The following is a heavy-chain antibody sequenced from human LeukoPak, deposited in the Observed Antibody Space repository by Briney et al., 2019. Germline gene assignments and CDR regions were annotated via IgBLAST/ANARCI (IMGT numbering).Heavy chain of an antibody. V-gene: IGHV1-2*02. D-gene: IGHD3-22*01. J-gene: IGHJ3*01. Sequence: GASVKVSCKASGYSFIGYYMHWVRQAPGQGLGWMGWINPYNGGTNYSQKFQGRVAMTRDTSISTAYMELSRLRSDDTAVYYCARATMTDAFDFWGQGTMVIVSP. CDR2: INPYNGGT. CDR3: ARATMTDAFDF. CDR1: GYSFIGYY.